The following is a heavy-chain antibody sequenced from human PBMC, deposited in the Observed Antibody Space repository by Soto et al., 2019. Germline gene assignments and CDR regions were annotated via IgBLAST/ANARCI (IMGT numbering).Heavy chain of an antibody. Sequence: GASVKVSCKASGGTFSSYAISWVRQAPGQGLEWMGGIIPIFGTANYAQKFQGRVTITADESTSTAYMELSSLRSEDTAVYYCARDRADIVVVVAAPDAFDIWGQGTMVTVSS. J-gene: IGHJ3*02. D-gene: IGHD2-15*01. CDR1: GGTFSSYA. CDR2: IIPIFGTA. CDR3: ARDRADIVVVVAAPDAFDI. V-gene: IGHV1-69*13.